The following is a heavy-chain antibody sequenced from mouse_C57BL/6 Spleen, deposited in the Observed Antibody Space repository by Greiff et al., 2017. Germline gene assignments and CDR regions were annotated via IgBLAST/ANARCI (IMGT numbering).Heavy chain of an antibody. Sequence: QVHVKQPGAELVRPGSSVKLSCKASGYTFTSYWMHWVKQRPIQGLEWIGNIDPSDSETHYNQKFKDKATLTVDKSSSTAYMQLSSLTSEDSAVYYCARPYGSRGYAMDYWGQGTSVTVSS. CDR2: IDPSDSET. CDR1: GYTFTSYW. D-gene: IGHD1-1*01. J-gene: IGHJ4*01. CDR3: ARPYGSRGYAMDY. V-gene: IGHV1-52*01.